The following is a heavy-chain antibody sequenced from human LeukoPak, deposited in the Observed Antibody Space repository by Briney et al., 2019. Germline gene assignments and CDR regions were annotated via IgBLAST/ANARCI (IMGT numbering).Heavy chain of an antibody. D-gene: IGHD2-2*01. CDR2: IYYSGST. CDR1: GGSISSYY. V-gene: IGHV4-59*12. J-gene: IGHJ4*02. Sequence: SETLSLTCTVSGGSISSYYWSWIRQPPGKGLEWIGYIYYSGSTNYNPSLKSRVTISVDTSKNQFSLKLSSVTAADTAVYYCAREGYHIFDYWGQGTLVTVSS. CDR3: AREGYHIFDY.